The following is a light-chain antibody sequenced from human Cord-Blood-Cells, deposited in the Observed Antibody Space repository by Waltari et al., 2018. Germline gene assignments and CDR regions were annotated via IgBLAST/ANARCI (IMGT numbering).Light chain of an antibody. CDR2: DAS. J-gene: IGKJ4*01. Sequence: DIQMTQSPSYLSASVGDRVTITCQASQDISNYLNWYQQKPGKAPKLLIYDASNLETGVPSRFSGSVSRTDFTFTISSLQPEDIATYYCQQYDNLALTFGGGTKVEIK. CDR3: QQYDNLALT. CDR1: QDISNY. V-gene: IGKV1-33*01.